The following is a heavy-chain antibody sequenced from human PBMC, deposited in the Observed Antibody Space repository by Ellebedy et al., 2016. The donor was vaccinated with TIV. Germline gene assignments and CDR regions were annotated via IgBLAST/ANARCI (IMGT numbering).Heavy chain of an antibody. CDR3: GTGDWTFLGMDV. Sequence: ALVKVSCXVSGYTLTEVTIHWVRQAPGKGLEWMGGIDPEDGKTIYAQKFQGRVTMTEDTFTDTAYLELSSLRSEDSAVYYCGTGDWTFLGMDVWGPGTTVTVSS. CDR1: GYTLTEVT. V-gene: IGHV1-24*01. J-gene: IGHJ6*02. D-gene: IGHD2-21*02. CDR2: IDPEDGKT.